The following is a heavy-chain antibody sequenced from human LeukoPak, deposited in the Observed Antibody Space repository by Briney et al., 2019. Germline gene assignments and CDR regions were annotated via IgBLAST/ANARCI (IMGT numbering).Heavy chain of an antibody. J-gene: IGHJ5*02. D-gene: IGHD3-10*01. CDR3: ARRFLFTMVRGDPVNWFDP. V-gene: IGHV4-39*01. CDR1: GGSISSSSYY. CDR2: IYYSGST. Sequence: SETLSLTCTVSGGSISSSSYYWGWIRQPPGKGLEWIGSIYYSGSTYYNPSLKSRVTISVDTSKNQFSLKLSSVTAADTAVYYCARRFLFTMVRGDPVNWFDPWGQGTLVTVSS.